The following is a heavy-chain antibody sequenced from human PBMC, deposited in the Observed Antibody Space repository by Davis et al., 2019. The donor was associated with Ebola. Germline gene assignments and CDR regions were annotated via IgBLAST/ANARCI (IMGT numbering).Heavy chain of an antibody. CDR1: GGSISSYY. CDR3: ARGHVFWSGYGYYGMDV. CDR2: IYYSGST. Sequence: PSETLSLTCTVSGGSISSYYWSWIRQPPGKGLEWIGYIYYSGSTNYNPSLKSRVTISVDTSKNQFSLKLSSVTAADTAVYYCARGHVFWSGYGYYGMDVWGQGTTVTVSS. J-gene: IGHJ6*02. V-gene: IGHV4-59*01. D-gene: IGHD3-3*01.